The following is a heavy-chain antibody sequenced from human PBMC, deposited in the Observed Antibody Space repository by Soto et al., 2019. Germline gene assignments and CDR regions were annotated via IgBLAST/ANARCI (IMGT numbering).Heavy chain of an antibody. V-gene: IGHV1-18*01. J-gene: IGHJ6*02. Sequence: QVQLVQSGAEVKKPGASVKVSCKDSGYTFTSYGISWVRQAPGQGLERMGWLSAYNGNTNYAQKLQCSVTMTTDTSTSTAYMELTSLTSDDTAVYYCARDTRDRVPYGMAVWGQGTTFTVSS. D-gene: IGHD2-2*01. CDR2: LSAYNGNT. CDR3: ARDTRDRVPYGMAV. CDR1: GYTFTSYG.